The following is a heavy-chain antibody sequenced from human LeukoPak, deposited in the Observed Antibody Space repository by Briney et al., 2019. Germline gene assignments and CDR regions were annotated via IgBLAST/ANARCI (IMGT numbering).Heavy chain of an antibody. CDR1: GYTFTGYY. Sequence: GASVKVSCKASGYTFTGYYMHWVRQAPGQGLEWMGWISAYNGNTNYAQKLQGRVTMTTDTSTSTAYMELRSLRSDDTAVYYCARDVSYSYFDYWGQGTLVTVSS. D-gene: IGHD5-18*01. CDR3: ARDVSYSYFDY. J-gene: IGHJ4*02. V-gene: IGHV1-18*04. CDR2: ISAYNGNT.